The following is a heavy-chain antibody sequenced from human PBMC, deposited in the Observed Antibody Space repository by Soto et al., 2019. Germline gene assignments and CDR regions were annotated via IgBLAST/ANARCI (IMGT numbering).Heavy chain of an antibody. D-gene: IGHD6-13*01. CDR3: ARGIATGQRDP. CDR2: INPVNGNT. CDR1: GYPFTTYT. V-gene: IGHV1-3*01. Sequence: ASVKVSFKASGYPFTTYTMNWVRQAPGQRLEWMGWINPVNGNTKSSQKFQDRVIITRDTSASTAYMELRSLRSEDTAVYYCARGIATGQRDPWGQGTMVTVSS. J-gene: IGHJ5*02.